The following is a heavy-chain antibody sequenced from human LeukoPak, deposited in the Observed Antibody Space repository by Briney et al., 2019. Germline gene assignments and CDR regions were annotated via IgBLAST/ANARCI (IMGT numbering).Heavy chain of an antibody. V-gene: IGHV1-18*01. CDR1: GCTFTSYG. CDR2: ISAYNGNT. J-gene: IGHJ4*02. CDR3: ARPLFYDRSGYYYFDY. Sequence: GASVKVSCKASGCTFTSYGISWVRQAPGQGLEWMGWISAYNGNTNYAQKLQGRVIMTTDTSTSTAYMELRSLRSDDTAVYYCARPLFYDRSGYYYFDYWGQGTLVTVSS. D-gene: IGHD3-22*01.